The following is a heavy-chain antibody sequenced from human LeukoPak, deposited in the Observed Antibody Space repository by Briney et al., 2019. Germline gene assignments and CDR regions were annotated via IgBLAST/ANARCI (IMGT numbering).Heavy chain of an antibody. J-gene: IGHJ4*02. D-gene: IGHD6-6*01. CDR2: INPDSGDT. V-gene: IGHV1-2*02. Sequence: GASVKVSCKASGYTFTGRYIHWVRQAPGQGLEWMGRINPDSGDTDYVQMFEGRATMTRDTSISTAYMELRRLRSDDTAVYYCARGGDMPARPFDYWGQGTLVPVFS. CDR3: ARGGDMPARPFDY. CDR1: GYTFTGRY.